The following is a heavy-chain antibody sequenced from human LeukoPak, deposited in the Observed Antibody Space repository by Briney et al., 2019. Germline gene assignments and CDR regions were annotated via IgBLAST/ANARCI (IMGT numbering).Heavy chain of an antibody. J-gene: IGHJ4*02. CDR3: ARDQRDDYGDHAFDY. Sequence: GASVKVSCKASGYTLTGYYIHWVRQAPGQGLEWMGWISAYNGNTNYAQNLQGRVTMTTDTSTSTAYMEVRSLRSDDTAFYYCARDQRDDYGDHAFDYWGQGTLVTVSS. V-gene: IGHV1-18*04. CDR1: GYTLTGYY. D-gene: IGHD4-17*01. CDR2: ISAYNGNT.